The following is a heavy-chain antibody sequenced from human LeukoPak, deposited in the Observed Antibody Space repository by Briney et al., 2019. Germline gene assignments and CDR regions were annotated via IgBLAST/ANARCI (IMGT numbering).Heavy chain of an antibody. CDR1: GFTFSSYE. Sequence: PGGSLRLSCAASGFTFSSYEMNWVRQAPGKGLEWVSYISSSGSTIYYADSVKGRFTISRDNARNSLYLQMNSLRAEDTAVYYCARDPEGATFFGYYYYYYMDVWGKGTTVTISS. D-gene: IGHD1-26*01. J-gene: IGHJ6*03. CDR2: ISSSGSTI. CDR3: ARDPEGATFFGYYYYYYMDV. V-gene: IGHV3-48*03.